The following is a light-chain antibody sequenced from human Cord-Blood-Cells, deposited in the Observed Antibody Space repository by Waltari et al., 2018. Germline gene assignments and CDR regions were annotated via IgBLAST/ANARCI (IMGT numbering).Light chain of an antibody. CDR3: QQYNNWPPWT. J-gene: IGKJ1*01. CDR1: QIVSSN. CDR2: GAS. V-gene: IGKV3-15*01. Sequence: EIVMTQSPATLSGSPGERATLSCRASQIVSSNLAWYQQKPGQAPRLLIYGASTRATGIPARFSGSGSGTEFTLTISSLQSEDFAVYYCQQYNNWPPWTFGQGTKVEIK.